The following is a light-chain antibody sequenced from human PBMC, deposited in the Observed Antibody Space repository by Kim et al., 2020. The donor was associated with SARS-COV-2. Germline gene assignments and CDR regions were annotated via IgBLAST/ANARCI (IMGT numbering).Light chain of an antibody. CDR3: QQSYSTPYT. CDR1: QSISSY. Sequence: ASVGDRVTITCRASQSISSYLNWYQQKVGKAPKLLIYTASSLQSGVPSRFSGSGSGTDFTLTISSLQPEDFATYYCQQSYSTPYTFGQGTKVDIK. V-gene: IGKV1-39*01. CDR2: TAS. J-gene: IGKJ2*01.